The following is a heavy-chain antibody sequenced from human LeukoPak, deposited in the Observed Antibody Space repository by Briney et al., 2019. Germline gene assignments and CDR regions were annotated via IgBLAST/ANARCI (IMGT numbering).Heavy chain of an antibody. CDR3: AREVGYSSSYYGRFDP. J-gene: IGHJ5*02. CDR2: VNPNNGVP. V-gene: IGHV1-2*06. CDR1: GYTFTGYY. Sequence: ASVKVCCKDSGYTFTGYYMHWVRQAPGQGLEWMGRVNPNNGVPNYAQKFQGRVTMTRDTAVSTFYMELSSLRSDDTAVYFCAREVGYSSSYYGRFDPWGQGTLVIVSS. D-gene: IGHD2-2*01.